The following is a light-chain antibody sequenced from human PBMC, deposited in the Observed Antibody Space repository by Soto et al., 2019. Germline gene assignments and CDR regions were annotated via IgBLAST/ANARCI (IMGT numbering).Light chain of an antibody. CDR2: RNS. CDR3: SSYTSSSTL. Sequence: SVLTQSPSASGTPGQRVTISCSGSASTIGRNYVYWYQQLPGTVPKLLIYRNSQRPSGVSDRFSGSKSGNTASLTISGLQAEDEADYYCSSYTSSSTLFGTGTKVTVL. V-gene: IGLV1-47*01. J-gene: IGLJ1*01. CDR1: ASTIGRNY.